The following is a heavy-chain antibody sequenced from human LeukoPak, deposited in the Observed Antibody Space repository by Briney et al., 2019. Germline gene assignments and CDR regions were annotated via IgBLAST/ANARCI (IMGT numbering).Heavy chain of an antibody. CDR2: IKSKTDGGTT. Sequence: PGGSLRLSCAASGFTFSNAWMSWVRQAPGKGLEWVGRIKSKTDGGTTDYAAPVKGRFTISRDDSKNTLYLQMNSLKTEDTAVYYCTSMTTGYYYYMDVRGKGTTVTVSS. D-gene: IGHD4-17*01. V-gene: IGHV3-15*01. J-gene: IGHJ6*03. CDR1: GFTFSNAW. CDR3: TSMTTGYYYYMDV.